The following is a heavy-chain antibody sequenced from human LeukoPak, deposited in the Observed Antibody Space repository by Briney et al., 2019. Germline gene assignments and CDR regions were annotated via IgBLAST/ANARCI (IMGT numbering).Heavy chain of an antibody. V-gene: IGHV1-69*04. Sequence: GASVKVSCKASGGTFSSYTISWVRQAPGQGLEWMGRIIPILGIANYAQKFQGRVTITADKSTSTAYMELSGLRSEDTAVYYCAREDQQLLNTDYWGQGTLVTVSS. D-gene: IGHD6-13*01. CDR3: AREDQQLLNTDY. J-gene: IGHJ4*02. CDR1: GGTFSSYT. CDR2: IIPILGIA.